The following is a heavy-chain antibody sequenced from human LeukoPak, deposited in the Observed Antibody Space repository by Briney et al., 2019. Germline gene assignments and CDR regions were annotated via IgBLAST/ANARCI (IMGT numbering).Heavy chain of an antibody. Sequence: PGGSLRLSCAASGFTVSSNFMSWVRQAPGKGLEWVGRIKSKTDGGTTDYAAPVKGRFTISRDDSKNTLYLQMNSLKTEDTAVYYCFSGWPHYYYYYMDVWGKGTTVTVSS. CDR3: FSGWPHYYYYYMDV. CDR2: IKSKTDGGTT. CDR1: GFTVSSNF. D-gene: IGHD6-19*01. J-gene: IGHJ6*03. V-gene: IGHV3-15*01.